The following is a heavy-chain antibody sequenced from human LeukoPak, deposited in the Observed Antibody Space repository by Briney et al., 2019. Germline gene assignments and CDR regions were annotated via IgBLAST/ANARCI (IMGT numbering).Heavy chain of an antibody. CDR2: IKEDGSEK. CDR3: ATYKNWVAGDV. J-gene: IGHJ6*02. V-gene: IGHV3-7*01. CDR1: EFTFSDYW. Sequence: GGSLRLSCAASEFTFSDYWMSWVRQAPGKGPEWVANIKEDGSEKQYVDSVKGRFTVSRDSAKNSLFLQMNSLRLEDTAVYYCATYKNWVAGDVWGQGTTVSVSS. D-gene: IGHD7-27*01.